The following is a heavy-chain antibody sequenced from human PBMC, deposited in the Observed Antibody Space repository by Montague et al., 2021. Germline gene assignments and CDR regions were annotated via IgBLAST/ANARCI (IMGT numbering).Heavy chain of an antibody. V-gene: IGHV3-72*01. Sequence: SLRLSCAASGFSFSDHYVDWVRQAPGKGLEWVGRSRNKANSYTTDYAASVKGRFTISRDESKNSLYLQMNSLKTDDTAVYYCATEGKLPGPDFDHWGQGTLVTVSS. D-gene: IGHD1-7*01. CDR2: SRNKANSYTT. CDR1: GFSFSDHY. CDR3: ATEGKLPGPDFDH. J-gene: IGHJ4*02.